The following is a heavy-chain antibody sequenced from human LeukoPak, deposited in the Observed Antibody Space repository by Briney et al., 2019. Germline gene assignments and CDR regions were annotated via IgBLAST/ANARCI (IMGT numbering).Heavy chain of an antibody. CDR2: ITNDGSST. CDR3: AKDLRRGVVAVAGTGFDY. J-gene: IGHJ4*02. Sequence: GGSLRLSCAASGLTFSSHCMHWVRQAPGKGLVWVSRITNDGSSTTYADSVKGRFTISRDNAKNMLYLQVNSLRAEDTAVYYCAKDLRRGVVAVAGTGFDYWGQGTLVTVSS. D-gene: IGHD6-19*01. V-gene: IGHV3-74*03. CDR1: GLTFSSHC.